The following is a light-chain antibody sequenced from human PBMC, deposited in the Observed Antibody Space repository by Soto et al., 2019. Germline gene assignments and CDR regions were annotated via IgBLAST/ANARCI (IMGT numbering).Light chain of an antibody. Sequence: IQVTQSPSSLSASVGDRVTMSCGASQGIHNYLAWYQHKPGKVPRLLIYAASALQSVVPSRFSASGSGTDFTLTISSLQPEDIGTYYCQKYNGAPWTFGQGTKVDIK. V-gene: IGKV1-27*01. J-gene: IGKJ1*01. CDR2: AAS. CDR3: QKYNGAPWT. CDR1: QGIHNY.